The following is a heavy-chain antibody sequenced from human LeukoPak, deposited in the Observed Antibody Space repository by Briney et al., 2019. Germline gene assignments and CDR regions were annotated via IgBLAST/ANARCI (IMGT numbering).Heavy chain of an antibody. CDR3: ASLPPRGYSYGRDY. J-gene: IGHJ4*02. D-gene: IGHD5-18*01. Sequence: SETPSLTCAVYGGSFSGYYWSWIRQPPGKGLEWIGEINHSGSTNYNPSLKSRVTISVDTSKNQFSLKLSSVTAADTAVYYCASLPPRGYSYGRDYWGQGTLATVSS. CDR1: GGSFSGYY. CDR2: INHSGST. V-gene: IGHV4-34*01.